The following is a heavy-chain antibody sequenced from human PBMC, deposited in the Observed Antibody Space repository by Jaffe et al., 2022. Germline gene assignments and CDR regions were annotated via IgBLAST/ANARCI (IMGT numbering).Heavy chain of an antibody. CDR1: GGSISSYY. CDR3: ARNREPGYFDY. V-gene: IGHV4-59*01. CDR2: IYYSGST. J-gene: IGHJ4*02. Sequence: QVQLQESGPGLVKPSETLSLTCTVSGGSISSYYWSWIRQPPGKGLEWIGYIYYSGSTNYNPSLKSRVTISVDTSKNQFSLKLSSVTAADTAVYYCARNREPGYFDYWGQGTLVTVSS.